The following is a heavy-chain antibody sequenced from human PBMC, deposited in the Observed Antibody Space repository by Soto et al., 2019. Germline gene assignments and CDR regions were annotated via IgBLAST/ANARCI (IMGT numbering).Heavy chain of an antibody. CDR2: ISGSGGST. CDR1: GFTFSSYA. D-gene: IGHD3-16*02. Sequence: EVQLLESGGGLVQPGGSLRLSCAASGFTFSSYAMSWVRQAPGKGLEWVSAISGSGGSTYYADSVKGRFTISRDNSKNTLYLQMNSLRAEDPSVYYCAKGITFGGVIVHPYYFDYWGQGTLVTVSS. J-gene: IGHJ4*02. CDR3: AKGITFGGVIVHPYYFDY. V-gene: IGHV3-23*01.